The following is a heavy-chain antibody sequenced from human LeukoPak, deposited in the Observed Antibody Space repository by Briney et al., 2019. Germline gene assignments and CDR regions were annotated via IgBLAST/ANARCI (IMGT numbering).Heavy chain of an antibody. D-gene: IGHD5-18*01. CDR3: ARDVDTAIQPDPNAFDI. V-gene: IGHV4-39*01. J-gene: IGHJ3*02. Sequence: SETLSLTCTVSGGSISSSSYYWGWIRQPPGKGLEWIGSIYYSGSTYYNPSLKSRVTISVDTSKNQFSLKLSSVTAADTAVYYCARDVDTAIQPDPNAFDIWGQGTMVTVSS. CDR1: GGSISSSSYY. CDR2: IYYSGST.